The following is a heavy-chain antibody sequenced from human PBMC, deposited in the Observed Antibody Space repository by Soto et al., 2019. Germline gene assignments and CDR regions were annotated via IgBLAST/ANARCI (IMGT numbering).Heavy chain of an antibody. J-gene: IGHJ5*02. Sequence: QVQLVQSGAEVKKPGSSVKVSCKASGGTFSSYAISWVRQAPGQGLEWMGGIIPIFGTANYAQKFQGRVTITADESTSTAYMELISLRSEDSAVYYCARSSYSSSSGIGWFDPWGQGTLVTVSS. V-gene: IGHV1-69*01. CDR3: ARSSYSSSSGIGWFDP. CDR1: GGTFSSYA. D-gene: IGHD6-6*01. CDR2: IIPIFGTA.